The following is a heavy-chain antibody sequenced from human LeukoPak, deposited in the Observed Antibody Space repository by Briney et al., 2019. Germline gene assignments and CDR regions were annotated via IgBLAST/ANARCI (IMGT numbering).Heavy chain of an antibody. V-gene: IGHV3-74*01. CDR2: INSDGSST. J-gene: IGHJ4*02. D-gene: IGHD1-26*01. CDR3: ARVPRTRGPFDY. CDR1: GFTFSSYW. Sequence: GGSLRLSCAASGFTFSSYWMHWVRQAPGKGLVWVSRINSDGSSTSYADSVKGRFTISRDNAKNTLYLQMNSLRAEDTAVYYCARVPRTRGPFDYWGQGTLVTVSS.